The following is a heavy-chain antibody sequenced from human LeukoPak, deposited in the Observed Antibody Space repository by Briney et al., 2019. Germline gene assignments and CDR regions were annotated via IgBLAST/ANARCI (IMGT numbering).Heavy chain of an antibody. Sequence: GGSLRLSCAASGITFSSYAMSWVRQAPGEGLEWVSSISGGGGSTYYADSVKGRFTISRDNSKNTVHLQMNSLRAEDTAVYYCARDGIYSWGAFDTWGQGTMVTVSS. J-gene: IGHJ3*02. CDR2: ISGGGGST. CDR3: ARDGIYSWGAFDT. D-gene: IGHD1-26*01. CDR1: GITFSSYA. V-gene: IGHV3-23*01.